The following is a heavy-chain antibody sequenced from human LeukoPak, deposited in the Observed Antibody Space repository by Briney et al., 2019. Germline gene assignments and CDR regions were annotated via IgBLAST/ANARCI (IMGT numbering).Heavy chain of an antibody. V-gene: IGHV4-59*01. CDR3: ARGPPDSSGWYVG. J-gene: IGHJ4*02. Sequence: SETLSLTCTVSGGSISSYYWSWIRQPPGKGLEWIGYIYYSGSTNYNPSLKSRVTISVDTSKNQFSLKLSSVTAADTAVYYCARGPPDSSGWYVGWGQGTLVTVSS. D-gene: IGHD6-19*01. CDR2: IYYSGST. CDR1: GGSISSYY.